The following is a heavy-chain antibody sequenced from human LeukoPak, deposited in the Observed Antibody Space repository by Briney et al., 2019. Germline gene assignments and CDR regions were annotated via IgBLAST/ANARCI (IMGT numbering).Heavy chain of an antibody. CDR1: GFTFSSCW. Sequence: PGGSLRLSCAASGFTFSSCWMNWARQAPGKGLEWVANIKQDGSEKYYVDSVKGRFTISRDNAKNSLYLQMNSLRAEDTAVYYCAREGYSYGYRHYYYYMDVWGKGTTSPSP. J-gene: IGHJ6*03. CDR2: IKQDGSEK. V-gene: IGHV3-7*01. CDR3: AREGYSYGYRHYYYYMDV. D-gene: IGHD5-18*01.